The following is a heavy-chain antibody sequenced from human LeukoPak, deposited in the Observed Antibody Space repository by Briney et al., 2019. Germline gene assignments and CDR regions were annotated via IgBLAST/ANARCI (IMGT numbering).Heavy chain of an antibody. D-gene: IGHD4-11*01. CDR3: AKSDCSTIGCKRLHY. CDR2: ISGSGVDT. CDR1: GFTFSNYA. J-gene: IGHJ4*02. Sequence: GGSLRLSCAASGFTFSNYAMHWVRQAPGKGPEWVSAISGSGVDTYYADSVKGRFTISRDNSKNTLFLQMNSLRAEDTALFFCAKSDCSTIGCKRLHYWGRGTLVTVSS. V-gene: IGHV3-23*01.